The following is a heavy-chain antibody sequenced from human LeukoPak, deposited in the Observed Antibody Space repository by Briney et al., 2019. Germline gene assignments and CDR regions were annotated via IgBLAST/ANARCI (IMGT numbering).Heavy chain of an antibody. D-gene: IGHD2-15*01. V-gene: IGHV3-30-3*01. CDR3: AREDGYCSGGNCYSYFDS. CDR1: GFAFSTHA. Sequence: GRSLRLSCAASGFAFSTHAIHWVRQAPGKGLEWVALISSDGSNKYYADFLKGRFTVSRDNARNSLFLQMNSLRAEDTAVYYCAREDGYCSGGNCYSYFDSWGQGTLVTVSS. J-gene: IGHJ4*02. CDR2: ISSDGSNK.